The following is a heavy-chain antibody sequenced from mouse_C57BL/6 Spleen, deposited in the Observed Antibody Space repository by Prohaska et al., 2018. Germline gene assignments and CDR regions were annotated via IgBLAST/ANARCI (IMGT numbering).Heavy chain of an antibody. V-gene: IGHV1-69*01. Sequence: GAELVMPGASVKLSCKASGYTFTSYWMHWVKQRPGQGLEWIGEIDPSDSYTNYNQKFKGKATLTVDKSSSTAYMQLSSLTSEDSAVYYCARPYYYGSSPWFAYWGQGTLVTVSA. CDR2: IDPSDSYT. CDR1: GYTFTSYW. CDR3: ARPYYYGSSPWFAY. D-gene: IGHD1-1*01. J-gene: IGHJ3*01.